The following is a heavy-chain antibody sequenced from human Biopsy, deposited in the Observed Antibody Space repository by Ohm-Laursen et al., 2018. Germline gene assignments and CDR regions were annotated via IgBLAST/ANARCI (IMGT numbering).Heavy chain of an antibody. CDR3: AKINPSSIYYYYGMDV. CDR1: VFIFSDYS. Sequence: SLRLSCTASVFIFSDYSMNWVRQAPGKGLEWVSAISGSAGSTNYANSVKGRFTISRDNSKNTLYLQLNSLRAEDTALYYCAKINPSSIYYYYGMDVWGQGTTVTVSS. V-gene: IGHV3-23*01. CDR2: ISGSAGST. J-gene: IGHJ6*02.